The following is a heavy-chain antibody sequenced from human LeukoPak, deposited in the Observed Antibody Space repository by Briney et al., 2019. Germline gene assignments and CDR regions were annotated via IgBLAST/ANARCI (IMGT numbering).Heavy chain of an antibody. V-gene: IGHV1-2*02. J-gene: IGHJ4*02. Sequence: GASVKVSCKASGYTFTGYYMHWVRQAPGQGLEWMGWINPNSGGTNYAQKFQGRVTMTRDTSISTAYMELSRLRSGDTAVYYCAREDLAAAGYDYWGQGTLVTVSS. CDR1: GYTFTGYY. CDR3: AREDLAAAGYDY. D-gene: IGHD6-13*01. CDR2: INPNSGGT.